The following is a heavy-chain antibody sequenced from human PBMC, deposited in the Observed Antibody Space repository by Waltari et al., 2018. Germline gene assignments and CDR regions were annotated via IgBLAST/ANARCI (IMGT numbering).Heavy chain of an antibody. CDR3: ARLAVWVAQEDF. CDR2: IKQDGSAK. J-gene: IGHJ4*02. CDR1: GFTFSHYW. V-gene: IGHV3-7*01. Sequence: EVQLVESGGGLVQPGGSLRLSCAASGFTFSHYWMTWVRQAPGKGLEWVANIKQDGSAKYYVDSVKGRFTISRDNARNSLFLQMDSLRAEDTAVYYCARLAVWVAQEDFWGQGTLVTVSS. D-gene: IGHD1-26*01.